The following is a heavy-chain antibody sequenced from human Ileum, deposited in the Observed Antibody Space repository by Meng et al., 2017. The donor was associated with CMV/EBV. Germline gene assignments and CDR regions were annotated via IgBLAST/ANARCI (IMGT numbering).Heavy chain of an antibody. CDR2: IPYDGSDT. V-gene: IGHV3-30*16. CDR1: GFTFSTYS. D-gene: IGHD3-22*01. J-gene: IGHJ4*03. CDR3: ARPYYYDVTGYSLSY. Sequence: GGSLRPSCAASGFTFSTYSMHWVRQAPGKGLEWMAVIPYDGSDTYYAASVKGRFTISRDNSKNTLYLQMNTLRVEGTAVYFCARPYYYDVTGYSLSYWGQGKLVTVSS.